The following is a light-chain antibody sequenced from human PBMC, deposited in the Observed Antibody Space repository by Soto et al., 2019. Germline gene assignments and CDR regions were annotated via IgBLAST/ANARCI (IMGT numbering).Light chain of an antibody. CDR1: QSVSSK. CDR3: QHYSTWLWT. J-gene: IGKJ1*01. CDR2: GAS. Sequence: EIVMTQSPATLSVSPGERATLSCRASQSVSSKLAWYQQKPGQGPRLLIYGASSRATGIQARFSGSGSGTRFTLTISSLQSEDFAVYYCQHYSTWLWTFGQGTKVEIK. V-gene: IGKV3-15*01.